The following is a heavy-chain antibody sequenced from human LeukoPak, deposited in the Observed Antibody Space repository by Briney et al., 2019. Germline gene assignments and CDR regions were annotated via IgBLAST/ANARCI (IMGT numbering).Heavy chain of an antibody. V-gene: IGHV1-2*04. CDR1: GYSFTGYY. Sequence: ASVKVSCKASGYSFTGYYIHWVRQAPGQGLEWMGWINPNSGGTNYAQKFQDWVTMTRDTSISTAYMELSRLRSDDTAVYYCARDSMVRGVITTRWFDPWGQGTLVTVSS. CDR2: INPNSGGT. J-gene: IGHJ5*02. CDR3: ARDSMVRGVITTRWFDP. D-gene: IGHD3-10*01.